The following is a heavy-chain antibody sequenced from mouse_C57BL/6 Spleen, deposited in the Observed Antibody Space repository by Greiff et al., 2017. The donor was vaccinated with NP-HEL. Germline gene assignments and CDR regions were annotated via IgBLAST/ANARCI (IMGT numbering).Heavy chain of an antibody. CDR1: GYTFTSYW. V-gene: IGHV1-52*01. D-gene: IGHD1-1*01. J-gene: IGHJ2*01. Sequence: QVQLQQPGAELLRPGSSVKLSCKASGYTFTSYWMHWVKQRPIQGLEWIGNIDPSDSETHYNQKFKDKATLTVDKSSSTAYMQLSSLTSEDSAVYYCARSSYYYGSSSFDYWGQGTTLTVSS. CDR2: IDPSDSET. CDR3: ARSSYYYGSSSFDY.